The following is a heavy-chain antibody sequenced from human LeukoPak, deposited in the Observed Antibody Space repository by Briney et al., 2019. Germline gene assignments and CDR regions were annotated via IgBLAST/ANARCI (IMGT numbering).Heavy chain of an antibody. V-gene: IGHV1-69*01. Sequence: SVKVSCKASGGTFSSYAISWVRQAPGQGLEWMGGIIPIFGTANYAQKFQGRVTITADESTSTAYMELSSLRSEDTAVYYCARSYYGSGSKFDYWGQGTLVTVSS. CDR3: ARSYYGSGSKFDY. J-gene: IGHJ4*02. CDR2: IIPIFGTA. D-gene: IGHD3-10*01. CDR1: GGTFSSYA.